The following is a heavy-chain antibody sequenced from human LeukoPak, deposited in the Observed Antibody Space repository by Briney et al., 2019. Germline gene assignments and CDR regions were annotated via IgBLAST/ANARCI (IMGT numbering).Heavy chain of an antibody. CDR2: ISGSGASI. V-gene: IGHV3-23*01. J-gene: IGHJ4*02. Sequence: GRSLRLSCASSGFTFSSYAMSSVRQAPEKGLEWVSAISGSGASIYYADSVTGRFTISRDNSKNTLYLQMNGLRAEDTAVYYCAKEYNGDYDYGGQGTLVTVS. CDR3: AKEYNGDYDY. CDR1: GFTFSSYA. D-gene: IGHD5-24*01.